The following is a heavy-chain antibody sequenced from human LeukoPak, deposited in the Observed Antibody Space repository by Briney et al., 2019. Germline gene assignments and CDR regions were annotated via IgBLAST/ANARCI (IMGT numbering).Heavy chain of an antibody. J-gene: IGHJ4*02. D-gene: IGHD2-2*01. V-gene: IGHV3-11*01. Sequence: PGGSLRLSCAASGFTVSSNYMSWVRKAPGKGLEWVSYISSSGSTIYYADSVKGRFTISRDNAKNSLYLQMNSLRAEDTAVYYCARDLSLGYCSSTSCYPGFDYWGQGTLVTVSS. CDR3: ARDLSLGYCSSTSCYPGFDY. CDR2: ISSSGSTI. CDR1: GFTVSSNY.